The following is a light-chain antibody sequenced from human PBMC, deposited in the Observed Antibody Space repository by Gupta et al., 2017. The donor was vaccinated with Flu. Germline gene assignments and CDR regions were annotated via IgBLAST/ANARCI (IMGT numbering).Light chain of an antibody. CDR2: LNSDGSH. Sequence: QLVLTQSPSASASLGASVKLTCTLSSGHSSYTIAWHQQQPEKGPRYLMKLNSDGSHTKGDGIPDRFSGSISGAERYLTISNLQSDDEADYYCQTWGTGIQGVFGGGTKLTVL. CDR1: SGHSSYT. CDR3: QTWGTGIQGV. V-gene: IGLV4-69*01. J-gene: IGLJ3*02.